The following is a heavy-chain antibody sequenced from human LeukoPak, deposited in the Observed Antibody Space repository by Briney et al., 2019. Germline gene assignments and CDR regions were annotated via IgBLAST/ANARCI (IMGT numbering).Heavy chain of an antibody. J-gene: IGHJ4*02. V-gene: IGHV3-30*02. CDR3: AKDRRDGFVRGIDY. D-gene: IGHD5-24*01. CDR1: GFTFSSYG. CDR2: IRYDGSNK. Sequence: GGSLRLSCAASGFTFSSYGMHWVRQAPGKGLEWVAFIRYDGSNKYYADSVKGRSTISRDNSKNTLYLQMNSLRAEDTAVYYCAKDRRDGFVRGIDYWGQGTLVTVSS.